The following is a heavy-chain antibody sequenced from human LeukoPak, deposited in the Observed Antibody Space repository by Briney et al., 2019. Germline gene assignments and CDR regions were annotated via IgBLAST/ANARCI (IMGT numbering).Heavy chain of an antibody. CDR1: GASISNSTYY. CDR3: ARRVLLWFGGPHKGYFDY. J-gene: IGHJ4*02. V-gene: IGHV4-39*07. CDR2: INHSGST. D-gene: IGHD3-10*01. Sequence: SETLSLTCNVSGASISNSTYYWGWIRQPPGKGLEWIGEINHSGSTNYNPSLKSRVTISVDTSKNQFSLKLSSVTAADTAVYYCARRVLLWFGGPHKGYFDYWGQGTLVTVSS.